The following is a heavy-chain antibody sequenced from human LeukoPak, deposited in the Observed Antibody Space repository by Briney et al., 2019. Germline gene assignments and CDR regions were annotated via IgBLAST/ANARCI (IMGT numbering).Heavy chain of an antibody. V-gene: IGHV3-15*01. J-gene: IGHJ4*02. CDR1: GFTFSNAW. D-gene: IGHD6-19*01. CDR2: IKSKTDGGTT. Sequence: GGSLRPSCAASGFTFSNAWMSWVRQAPGKGLEWVGRIKSKTDGGTTDYAAPVKGRFTISRDDSKNTLYLQMNSLKTEDTAVYYCTTDNGYPGYSSGWYWDVFDYWGQGTLVTVSS. CDR3: TTDNGYPGYSSGWYWDVFDY.